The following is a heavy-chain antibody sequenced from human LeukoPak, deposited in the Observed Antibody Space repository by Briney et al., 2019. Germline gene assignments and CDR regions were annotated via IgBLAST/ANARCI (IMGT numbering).Heavy chain of an antibody. V-gene: IGHV1-3*01. CDR3: ARVCSSTSCWIPPPDY. D-gene: IGHD2-2*01. Sequence: RASVKVSCKASGYTFTSYAMHWVRQAPGQRLEWMGWINAGNGNTKYSQKFQGRVTITRDTSASTAYMELSRLRSDDTAVYYCARVCSSTSCWIPPPDYWGQGTLVTVSS. J-gene: IGHJ4*02. CDR1: GYTFTSYA. CDR2: INAGNGNT.